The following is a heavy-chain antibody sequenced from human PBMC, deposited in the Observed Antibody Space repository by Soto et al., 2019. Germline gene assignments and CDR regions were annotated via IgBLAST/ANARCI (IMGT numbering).Heavy chain of an antibody. Sequence: EVQLVESGGGLVQPGRSLRLSCAASGFTFDDYAMHWVRQAPGKGLEWVSGISWNSGSIGYADSVKGRFTISRDNAKNSLYLPMNSLRAEDTALYYCAKGGIARVRGVIGGYWGPGTLVTVSS. CDR2: ISWNSGSI. V-gene: IGHV3-9*01. J-gene: IGHJ4*02. D-gene: IGHD3-10*01. CDR1: GFTFDDYA. CDR3: AKGGIARVRGVIGGY.